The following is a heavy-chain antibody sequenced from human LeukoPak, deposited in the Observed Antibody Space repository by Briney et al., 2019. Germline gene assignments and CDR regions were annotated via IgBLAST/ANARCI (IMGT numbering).Heavy chain of an antibody. D-gene: IGHD1-7*01. J-gene: IGHJ4*02. CDR3: ARRELQQFDY. V-gene: IGHV4-34*01. CDR1: GGSFSGYY. Sequence: SETLSLTCAVYGGSFSGYYWSWIRQPPGKGLEWIGEINHSGSTNYNPSLKSRLTISVDTSKNQFSLKLSSVTAADTAVYDCARRELQQFDYWGQGTLVTVSS. CDR2: INHSGST.